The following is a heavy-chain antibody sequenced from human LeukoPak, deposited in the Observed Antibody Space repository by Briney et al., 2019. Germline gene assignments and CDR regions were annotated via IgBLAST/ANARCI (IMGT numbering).Heavy chain of an antibody. CDR1: GFTVSSNY. CDR2: IYSNGNK. CDR3: ARGGGAYCGSDCYRNFDC. Sequence: GGSLRLSCAASGFTVSSNYMSWVRQAPGEGLEWVSVIYSNGNKYYADSVKGRFTISRDNSKNMLYLEMNSLRADDTATYYCARGGGAYCGSDCYRNFDCWGQGTLVTVSS. J-gene: IGHJ4*02. D-gene: IGHD2-21*02. V-gene: IGHV3-66*01.